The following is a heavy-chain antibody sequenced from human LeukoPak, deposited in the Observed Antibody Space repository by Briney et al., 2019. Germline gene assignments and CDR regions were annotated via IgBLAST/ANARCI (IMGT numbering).Heavy chain of an antibody. D-gene: IGHD3-16*01. CDR2: IHDSGST. CDR1: GGTISSYY. Sequence: SETLSLTCTVSGGTISSYYWNWIRQPPGKGLEWIGYIHDSGSTKYNPSLKSRVTISVETSKNQFSLKLSSVTAADTAVYYCAREHGVSKYYFDYWGQGTPVTVSS. V-gene: IGHV4-59*12. CDR3: AREHGVSKYYFDY. J-gene: IGHJ4*02.